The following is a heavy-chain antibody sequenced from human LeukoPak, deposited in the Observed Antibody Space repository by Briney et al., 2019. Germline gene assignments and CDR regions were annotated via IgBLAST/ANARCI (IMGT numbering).Heavy chain of an antibody. CDR3: AREADRWFDP. J-gene: IGHJ5*02. CDR2: IYYSGST. Sequence: SETLSLTCTVSGGSIRSNYWSWIRQSPGKGLEWIGNIYYSGSTYYNPSLKSRVTLSIDTSKNQFSLRLSSVTAADTAVYYCAREADRWFDPWGQGTLVTVSS. V-gene: IGHV4-59*12. CDR1: GGSIRSNY.